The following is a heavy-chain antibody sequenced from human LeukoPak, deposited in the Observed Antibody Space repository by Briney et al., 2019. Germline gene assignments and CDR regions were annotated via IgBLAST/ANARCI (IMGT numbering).Heavy chain of an antibody. CDR1: GFTFSYYA. Sequence: GGSLRLSCAASGFTFSYYAMSWVRQAPGRGLEWVSGISGSDNTYYADSVKGRFTISRDNPKNTLYLQMNSLRAEDTAIYYCAKGVRFLDWWILDYWGQGSLVTVSS. J-gene: IGHJ4*02. CDR3: AKGVRFLDWWILDY. V-gene: IGHV3-23*01. CDR2: ISGSDNT. D-gene: IGHD3-9*01.